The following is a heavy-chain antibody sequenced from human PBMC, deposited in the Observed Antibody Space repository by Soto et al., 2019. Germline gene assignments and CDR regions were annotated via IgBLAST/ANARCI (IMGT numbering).Heavy chain of an antibody. Sequence: PSETLSLTCTVSGGSISSYYWSWIRQPPGKGLEWIGYIYFSGGTNYNPSLKSRVTISVDTSKNQFSLKLNSMTAADTAVYYCARSGYSYGPNPLHYWGQGTLVTV. J-gene: IGHJ4*02. CDR3: ARSGYSYGPNPLHY. D-gene: IGHD5-18*01. CDR2: IYFSGGT. CDR1: GGSISSYY. V-gene: IGHV4-59*08.